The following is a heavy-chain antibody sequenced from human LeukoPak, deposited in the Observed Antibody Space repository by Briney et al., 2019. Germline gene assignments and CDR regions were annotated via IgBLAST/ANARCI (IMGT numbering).Heavy chain of an antibody. J-gene: IGHJ4*02. Sequence: GGSLRLSCAASGFTFSRYWMSWVRQAPGKGLEWVANIKQDGSEKYYVDSVKGRFTISRDNAKNSLYLQMNSLRAEDTAVYYCARDGWSPDYWGQGALVTVSS. V-gene: IGHV3-7*01. CDR2: IKQDGSEK. CDR1: GFTFSRYW. CDR3: ARDGWSPDY.